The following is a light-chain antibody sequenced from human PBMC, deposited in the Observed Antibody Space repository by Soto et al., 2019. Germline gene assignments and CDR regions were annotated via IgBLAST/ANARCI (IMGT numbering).Light chain of an antibody. CDR1: QSISSY. J-gene: IGKJ2*01. CDR2: AAS. Sequence: DIQMTPSPSSLSASVGDRVTITCRASQSISSYLNWYQQKPGKAPKLLIYAASSLQSGFPSRFSGSGSETDFTLTISSLQPEDFATYYCQQRDTFGQGTKLEIK. CDR3: QQRDT. V-gene: IGKV1-39*01.